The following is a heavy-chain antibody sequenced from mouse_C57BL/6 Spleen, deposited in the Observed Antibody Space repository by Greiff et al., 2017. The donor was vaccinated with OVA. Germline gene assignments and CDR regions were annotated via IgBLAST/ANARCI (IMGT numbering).Heavy chain of an antibody. D-gene: IGHD4-1*01. V-gene: IGHV1-76*01. Sequence: QVQLQQSGAELVRPGASVKLSCKASGYTFTDYYINWVKQRPGQGLEWIARIYPGSGNTYYNEKFKGKATLTAEKSSSTAYMQLSSLTSEDSAVYFCARSWEGDYFDYWGQGTTLTVSS. J-gene: IGHJ2*01. CDR1: GYTFTDYY. CDR3: ARSWEGDYFDY. CDR2: IYPGSGNT.